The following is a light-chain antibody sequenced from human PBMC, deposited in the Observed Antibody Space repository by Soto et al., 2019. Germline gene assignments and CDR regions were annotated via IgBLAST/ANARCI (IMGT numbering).Light chain of an antibody. CDR3: GTWDISLSLWV. V-gene: IGLV1-51*02. Sequence: QSVLTQPPSVSAAPGQKVTISCSGSSSNIGNNYVSWYQQLPETAPKLLIYENNKRPSGIPDRFSGSKSGTSATLGITGLQTGDEADYYCGTWDISLSLWVFGGGTQLTVL. CDR1: SSNIGNNY. CDR2: ENN. J-gene: IGLJ3*02.